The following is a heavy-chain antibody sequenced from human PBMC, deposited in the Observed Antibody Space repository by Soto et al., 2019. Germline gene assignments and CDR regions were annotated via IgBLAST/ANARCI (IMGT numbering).Heavy chain of an antibody. Sequence: EVQLLESGGGLVQPGGSLRLSCAASGFTFSSYAMSWVRQAPGKGLEWVSTISGSGRSTYYAVSVKGRFTIPRDNSKNMPYLQMNRLRAGDTAVYYWVEEKRWLPFSGGFCFWGPGTPVTVSS. J-gene: IGHJ4*02. V-gene: IGHV3-23*01. CDR2: ISGSGRST. CDR1: GFTFSSYA. CDR3: VEEKRWLPFSGGFCF. D-gene: IGHD5-12*01.